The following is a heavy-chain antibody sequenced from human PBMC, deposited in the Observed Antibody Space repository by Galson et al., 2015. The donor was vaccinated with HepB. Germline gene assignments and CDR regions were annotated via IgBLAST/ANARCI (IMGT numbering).Heavy chain of an antibody. V-gene: IGHV3-11*06. J-gene: IGHJ4*02. CDR3: ARVADADYGDHSHFDY. Sequence: SLRLSCAASGFIFSDYYMSWIRQAPGQGLEWVSYISSSSTYTNYADSVRGRFTISRDNAKNSLYLQINSLRAEDTAVYYCARVADADYGDHSHFDYWGQGTLVTVSS. D-gene: IGHD4-17*01. CDR1: GFIFSDYY. CDR2: ISSSSTYT.